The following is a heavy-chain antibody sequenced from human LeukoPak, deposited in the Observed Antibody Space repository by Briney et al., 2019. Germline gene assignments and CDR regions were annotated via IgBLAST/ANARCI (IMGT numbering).Heavy chain of an antibody. J-gene: IGHJ4*02. Sequence: GGSLRLSCAASGFTFGSYGMHWVRQAPGKGLEWVALISYDGSNKYYADSVKGRITISRDNSKNTLYLQMNSLRAEDTAVYYCAKALIIVGATDDYWGQGTLVTVSS. CDR2: ISYDGSNK. CDR3: AKALIIVGATDDY. V-gene: IGHV3-30*18. CDR1: GFTFGSYG. D-gene: IGHD1-26*01.